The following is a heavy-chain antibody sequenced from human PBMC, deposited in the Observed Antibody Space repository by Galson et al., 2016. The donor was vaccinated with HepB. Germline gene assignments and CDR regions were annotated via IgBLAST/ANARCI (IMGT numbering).Heavy chain of an antibody. Sequence: SVKVSCKASGYSFSRNGIDWVRQAPGQGLEWMGWISPYSGNTKYVQKFQGRVTMTTDTSTNTVYLELRTLGSDDTAVYYCARVRFGDFYDALDFWGQETMVIVSS. V-gene: IGHV1-18*04. CDR1: GYSFSRNG. J-gene: IGHJ3*01. D-gene: IGHD3-10*01. CDR2: ISPYSGNT. CDR3: ARVRFGDFYDALDF.